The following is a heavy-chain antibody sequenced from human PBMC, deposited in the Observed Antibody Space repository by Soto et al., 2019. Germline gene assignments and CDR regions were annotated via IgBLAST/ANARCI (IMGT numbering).Heavy chain of an antibody. CDR3: ARTYDDSGPNSGGYGFDI. CDR1: GGSISGYY. CDR2: IYNIGST. V-gene: IGHV4-59*01. Sequence: SETLSLTCTVSGGSISGYYWSWLRQPPGKGLEWIGYIYNIGSTNYNPSLRSRVTMSIDTSMNQFSLKLSSVTAADTAVYYCARTYDDSGPNSGGYGFDIWGQGTTVTVSS. J-gene: IGHJ3*02. D-gene: IGHD3-22*01.